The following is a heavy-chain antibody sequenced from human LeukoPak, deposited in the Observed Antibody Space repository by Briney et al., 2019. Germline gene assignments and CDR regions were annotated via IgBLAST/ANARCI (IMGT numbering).Heavy chain of an antibody. J-gene: IGHJ4*02. V-gene: IGHV4-34*01. CDR1: GGSFSGYY. D-gene: IGHD6-19*01. CDR2: INHSGST. CDR3: ARANARLVFGGGYFDY. Sequence: PSETLSLTCAVYGGSFSGYYWSWIRQPPGKGLEWIGEINHSGSTNYNPSLKSRVTISVDTTNNQFSLKLSSVTAADTAVYYCARANARLVFGGGYFDYWGQGTLVTVSS.